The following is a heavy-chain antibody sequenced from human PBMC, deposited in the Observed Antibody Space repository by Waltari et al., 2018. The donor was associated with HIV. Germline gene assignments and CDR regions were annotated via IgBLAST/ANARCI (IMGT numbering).Heavy chain of an antibody. Sequence: DVRLVESGGGLVQPGRSLRLSCTASGFTVGDYAVSWVRQAPGKGLEWVGLIRAKLHGGTTESAPSVKGRFTISRDDSKTIAYLQMNSLKTEDTAVYYCARGVNLDYWGRGVLVTVSS. CDR3: ARGVNLDY. CDR2: IRAKLHGGTT. D-gene: IGHD2-21*01. CDR1: GFTVGDYA. V-gene: IGHV3-49*04. J-gene: IGHJ4*02.